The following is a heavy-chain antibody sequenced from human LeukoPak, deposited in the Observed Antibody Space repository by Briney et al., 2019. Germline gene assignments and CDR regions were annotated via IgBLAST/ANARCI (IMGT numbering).Heavy chain of an antibody. V-gene: IGHV3-66*02. CDR2: IYSVGNT. Sequence: GGSLRLSCAASGFTVSSNYMSWVRQAPGQGLEWVSVIYSVGNTYFADSVKGRFTITRNNSKNTVYLNMKSLRPEDTAVYYCAKRWDFDYWGQGTLVTV. CDR1: GFTVSSNY. CDR3: AKRWDFDY. J-gene: IGHJ4*02.